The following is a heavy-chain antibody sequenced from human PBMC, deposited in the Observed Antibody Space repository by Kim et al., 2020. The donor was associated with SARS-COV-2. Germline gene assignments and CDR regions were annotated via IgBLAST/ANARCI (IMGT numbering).Heavy chain of an antibody. CDR3: TRMIAAAKPRPLDY. Sequence: GGSLRLSCTASGFTFGDYAMSWFRQAPGKGLEWVGFIRSKAYGGTTEYAASVKGRFTISRDDSKSIAYLQMNSLKTEDTAVYYCTRMIAAAKPRPLDYWGQGTLVTVSS. D-gene: IGHD6-13*01. V-gene: IGHV3-49*03. CDR1: GFTFGDYA. J-gene: IGHJ4*02. CDR2: IRSKAYGGTT.